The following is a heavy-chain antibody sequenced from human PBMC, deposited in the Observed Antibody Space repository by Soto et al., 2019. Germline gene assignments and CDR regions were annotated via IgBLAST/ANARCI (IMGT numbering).Heavy chain of an antibody. D-gene: IGHD3-3*01. CDR2: IYYSGST. CDR1: GGSIISSSYY. CDR3: ARTYYDFWSGSKGHWFDP. V-gene: IGHV4-39*01. Sequence: SETLSLTCTVSGGSIISSSYYWGWIRQPPGKGLEWIGSIYYSGSTYYNPSLKSRVTISVDTSKNQFSLKLSSVTAADTAVYYCARTYYDFWSGSKGHWFDPWGQGTLVTVSS. J-gene: IGHJ5*02.